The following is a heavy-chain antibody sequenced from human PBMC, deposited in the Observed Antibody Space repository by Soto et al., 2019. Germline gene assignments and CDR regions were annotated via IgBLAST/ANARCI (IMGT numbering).Heavy chain of an antibody. V-gene: IGHV4-61*01. J-gene: IGHJ3*02. CDR3: ARESNEVDAFDI. D-gene: IGHD1-1*01. Sequence: SETLSLTCTVSGGSISSGSYYWSWIRQPPGKGLEWIGYIYYSGSTNYNPSLKRRVTISVDTSKNQFSLKLSSVTAADTAVYYCARESNEVDAFDIWGQGTMVTVSS. CDR2: IYYSGST. CDR1: GGSISSGSYY.